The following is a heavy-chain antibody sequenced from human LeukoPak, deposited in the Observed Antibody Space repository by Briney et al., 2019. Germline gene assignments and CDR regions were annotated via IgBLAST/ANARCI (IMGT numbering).Heavy chain of an antibody. CDR3: ARESEYSSGWYRVYYMDV. J-gene: IGHJ6*03. CDR1: GFTFSSYA. D-gene: IGHD6-19*01. CDR2: ISYDGSNK. V-gene: IGHV3-30*04. Sequence: PGGSLRLSCAASGFTFSSYAMHWVRQAPGKGLEWVAVISYDGSNKYYADSVKGRFTISRDNSKNSLYLQMNSLRAEDTAVYYCARESEYSSGWYRVYYMDVWGKGTTVTVSS.